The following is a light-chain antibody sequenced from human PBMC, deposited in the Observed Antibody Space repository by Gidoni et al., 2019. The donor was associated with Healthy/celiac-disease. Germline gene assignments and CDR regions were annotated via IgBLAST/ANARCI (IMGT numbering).Light chain of an antibody. CDR1: NLGSKR. CDR3: QVWDSSSDHVV. Sequence: SYVLTQPPSVSVAPGKTARITCGGNNLGSKRVHLYQQKPGQAPVLVIYYDSDRPSGIPERFSGSNSGNTATLTISRVEAGDEADYYCQVWDSSSDHVVFGGGTKLTVL. CDR2: YDS. V-gene: IGLV3-21*04. J-gene: IGLJ2*01.